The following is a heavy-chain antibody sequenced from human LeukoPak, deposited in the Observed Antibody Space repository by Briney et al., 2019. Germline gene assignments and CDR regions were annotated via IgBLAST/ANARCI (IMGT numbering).Heavy chain of an antibody. CDR3: ATDPGSPSRKQPFFDF. CDR2: TIPIFGTR. V-gene: IGHV1-69*05. D-gene: IGHD2-2*01. CDR1: GYTFTSYG. J-gene: IGHJ4*02. Sequence: ASVKVSCKASGYTFTSYGISWVRQAPGQGLEWMGGTIPIFGTRDYAQKFQGRATIATDESTSTVFMELSSLRSDDTAVYYCATDPGSPSRKQPFFDFWGQGTLVTVSS.